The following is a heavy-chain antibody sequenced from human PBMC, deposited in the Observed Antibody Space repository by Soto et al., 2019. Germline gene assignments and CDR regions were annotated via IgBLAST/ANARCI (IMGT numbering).Heavy chain of an antibody. CDR3: ARVLAGDFDY. CDR1: GYTFTSYG. V-gene: IGHV1-3*01. CDR2: INAGNGNT. J-gene: IGHJ4*02. D-gene: IGHD2-8*02. Sequence: ASVKVSCKASGYTFTSYGISWVRQAPGQGLEWMGWINAGNGNTKYSQKFQGRVTITRDTSASTAYMELSSLRSEDTAVYYCARVLAGDFDYWGQGTLVTVSS.